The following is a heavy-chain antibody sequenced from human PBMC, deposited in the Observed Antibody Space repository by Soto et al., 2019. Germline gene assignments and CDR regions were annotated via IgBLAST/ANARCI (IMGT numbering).Heavy chain of an antibody. CDR2: IFSGGST. CDR3: KSRDY. Sequence: EVHLVESGGGLVQPGGSLRLARAASEFSVSDNYMNWVRQAPGKGLEWVSVIFSGGSTNYADSVKGRFTISRQKSENTLYLQMSRLRVEDTAVYYCKSRDYWGRGTLVTVSS. J-gene: IGHJ4*02. V-gene: IGHV3-53*04. CDR1: EFSVSDNY.